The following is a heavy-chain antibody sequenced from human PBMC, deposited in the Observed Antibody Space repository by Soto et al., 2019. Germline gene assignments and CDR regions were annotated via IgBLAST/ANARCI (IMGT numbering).Heavy chain of an antibody. CDR1: GGSLSGYY. J-gene: IGHJ4*02. V-gene: IGHV4-34*01. CDR3: ARGDFAWEPSTDY. Sequence: QVQLQQWGAGLLKPSETLSLTCAVYGGSLSGYYWSWIRQPPGKGLEWIGEINHSGSTNYSPSLKSGVTILVDTSKNQFSLQLSSVTAADTAMYYCARGDFAWEPSTDYWGQGTLVTVSS. CDR2: INHSGST. D-gene: IGHD3-3*01.